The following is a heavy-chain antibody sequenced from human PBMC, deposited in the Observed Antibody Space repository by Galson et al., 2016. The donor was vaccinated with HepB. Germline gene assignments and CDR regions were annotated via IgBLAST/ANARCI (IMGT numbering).Heavy chain of an antibody. Sequence: SLRLSCAASGFTFGDYPMTWFRQAPGKGLEWVGFIRSKTYYGTAEYAASVEGRFTISRDDSKRIPYLQMDSPKPADSAVYYCARGYTNTWYVAGFDYWGQGTLVTVSS. CDR1: GFTFGDYP. D-gene: IGHD6-13*01. CDR3: ARGYTNTWYVAGFDY. CDR2: IRSKTYYGTA. J-gene: IGHJ4*02. V-gene: IGHV3-49*03.